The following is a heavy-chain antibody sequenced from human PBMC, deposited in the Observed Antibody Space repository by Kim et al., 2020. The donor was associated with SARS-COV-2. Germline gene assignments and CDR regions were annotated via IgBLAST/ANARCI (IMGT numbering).Heavy chain of an antibody. Sequence: SETLSLTCTVDGASISIGCYYWSRSRQHPLKGLEWIGYTYYTGSTYYSPSLKSPLTITLHRSMNHFSLHLWSVITTDTILDNCARAKTKYSDYSVDAID. D-gene: IGHD4-17*01. J-gene: IGHJ3*02. V-gene: IGHV4-31*01. CDR3: ARAKTKYSDYSVDAID. CDR2: TYYTGST. CDR1: GASISIGCYY.